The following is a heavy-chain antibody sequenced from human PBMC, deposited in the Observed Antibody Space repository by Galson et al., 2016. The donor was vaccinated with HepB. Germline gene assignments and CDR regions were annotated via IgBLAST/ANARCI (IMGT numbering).Heavy chain of an antibody. CDR1: GGSISSATW. Sequence: SETLSLTCAVSGGSISSATWWSWVRQSPGKGLEWIGEIYHSGSTNYNPSPKSRVTISVDKPKNHFSLKLISVTAADTAVDYCTRGGGYYFDYWGQGTLVTVSS. V-gene: IGHV4-4*02. CDR2: IYHSGST. CDR3: TRGGGYYFDY. J-gene: IGHJ4*02. D-gene: IGHD3-16*01.